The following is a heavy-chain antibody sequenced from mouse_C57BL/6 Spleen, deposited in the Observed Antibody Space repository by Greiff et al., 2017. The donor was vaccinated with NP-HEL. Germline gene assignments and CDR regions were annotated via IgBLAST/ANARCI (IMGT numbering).Heavy chain of an antibody. CDR3: TRAGYYGSSYRAMDY. CDR2: ISSGGDYI. J-gene: IGHJ4*01. V-gene: IGHV5-9-1*02. D-gene: IGHD1-1*01. CDR1: GFTFSSYA. Sequence: EVQLVESGEGLVKPGGSLKLSCAASGFTFSSYAMSWVRQTPEKRLEWVAYISSGGDYIYYADTVKGRFTISRDNARNTLYLQMSSLTSEDTAMYYCTRAGYYGSSYRAMDYWGQGTSLTVSS.